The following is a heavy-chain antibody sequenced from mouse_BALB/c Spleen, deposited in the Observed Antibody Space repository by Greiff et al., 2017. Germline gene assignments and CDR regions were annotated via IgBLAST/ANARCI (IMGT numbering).Heavy chain of an antibody. Sequence: EVKLQESGGGLVKPGGSLKLSCAASGFTFSDYYMYCVRQTPEKRLEWVATISDGGSYTYYPDSVKGRFTISRDNAKNNLYLQMSSLKSEDTAMYYCARYGYDEDYAMDYWGQGTSVTVSS. V-gene: IGHV5-4*02. CDR3: ARYGYDEDYAMDY. CDR1: GFTFSDYY. J-gene: IGHJ4*01. CDR2: ISDGGSYT. D-gene: IGHD2-2*01.